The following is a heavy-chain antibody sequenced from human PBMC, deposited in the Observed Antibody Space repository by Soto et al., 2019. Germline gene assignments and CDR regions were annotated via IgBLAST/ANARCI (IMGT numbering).Heavy chain of an antibody. V-gene: IGHV3-23*01. CDR2: ISGSGGST. CDR1: GFTFSSYA. Sequence: EVQLLESGGGLVQPGGSLRLSCAASGFTFSSYAMSWVRQAPGKGLEWVSAISGSGGSTYYADSVKGRFTISRDNSKNMLYLQMNSLRAEYTAVYYCAKGPPVLAMVRGVSILDYYYYMDVWGKGTTVTVSS. J-gene: IGHJ6*03. D-gene: IGHD3-10*01. CDR3: AKGPPVLAMVRGVSILDYYYYMDV.